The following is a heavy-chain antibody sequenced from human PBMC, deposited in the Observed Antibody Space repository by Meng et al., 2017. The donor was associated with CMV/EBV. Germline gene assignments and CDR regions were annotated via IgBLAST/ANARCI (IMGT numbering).Heavy chain of an antibody. CDR2: INHSGST. Sequence: GSLRLSCAVYGGSFSGYYWSWIRQPPGKGLEWIGEINHSGSTNYNPSLKSRVTISVDTSKNQFSLKLSSVTAADTAVYYCARGIAAAGEHHGPWGQGTLVIVSS. CDR1: GGSFSGYY. J-gene: IGHJ5*02. D-gene: IGHD6-13*01. CDR3: ARGIAAAGEHHGP. V-gene: IGHV4-34*01.